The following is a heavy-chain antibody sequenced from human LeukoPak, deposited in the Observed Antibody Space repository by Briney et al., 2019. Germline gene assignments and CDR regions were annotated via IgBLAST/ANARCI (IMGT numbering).Heavy chain of an antibody. CDR2: IYDSGST. Sequence: SETLSLTCTVSGYSISSGYYWGWIRQPPGKGLEWIGNIYDSGSTYYNASLQSRVTISIDTSKNQFSLRLSSVTAADTAMYYCARSGGYGLIDYWGQGTLVTVSS. D-gene: IGHD1-26*01. CDR3: ARSGGYGLIDY. V-gene: IGHV4-38-2*02. CDR1: GYSISSGYY. J-gene: IGHJ4*02.